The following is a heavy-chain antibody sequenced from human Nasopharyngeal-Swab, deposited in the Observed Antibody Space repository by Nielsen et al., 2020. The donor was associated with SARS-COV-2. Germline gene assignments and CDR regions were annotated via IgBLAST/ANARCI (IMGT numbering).Heavy chain of an antibody. V-gene: IGHV1-46*01. D-gene: IGHD2-2*03. Sequence: ASVKVSCKASGYTFTSYYMHWVRQAPGQGLEWMGIINPSGGSTSYAQKFQGRVTMTRDTSTSTVYMELSSLRSEDTAVYYCARGPPGCCSSTSCSYYYYYMDVWGKGTTVTVSS. CDR1: GYTFTSYY. CDR3: ARGPPGCCSSTSCSYYYYYMDV. J-gene: IGHJ6*03. CDR2: INPSGGST.